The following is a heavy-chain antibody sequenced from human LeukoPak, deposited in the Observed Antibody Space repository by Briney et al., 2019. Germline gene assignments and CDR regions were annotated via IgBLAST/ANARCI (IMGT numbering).Heavy chain of an antibody. CDR2: ISSDGGIS. V-gene: IGHV3-64D*06. CDR1: GFTLSTYA. Sequence: PGGSVPLSFSSCGFTLSTYAMHWLRPPRGKGLDEVSGISSDGGISYYADSVRGRFTLSRDNSKKTLYLQMSSLRTEDTAGHYCVRYNSTWLDVWGQGATVTVSS. D-gene: IGHD6-13*01. J-gene: IGHJ6*01. CDR3: VRYNSTWLDV.